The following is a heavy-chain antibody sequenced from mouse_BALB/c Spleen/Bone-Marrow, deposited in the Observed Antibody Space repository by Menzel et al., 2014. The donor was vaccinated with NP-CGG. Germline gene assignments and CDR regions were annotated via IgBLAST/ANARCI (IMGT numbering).Heavy chain of an antibody. D-gene: IGHD1-1*01. J-gene: IGHJ2*01. CDR3: TRSYGSSYEYYCDY. CDR1: GYTFTSYW. V-gene: IGHV1-69*02. Sequence: QVQLQQSGAELVRPGASVKLSCKASGYTFTSYWINWVKQRPGQGLEWIGNIYPSDSYTNYNQKFKDKATLTVDKSSSTAYMQLSIPTSEDSAVYYCTRSYGSSYEYYCDYWGQGTTLTVSS. CDR2: IYPSDSYT.